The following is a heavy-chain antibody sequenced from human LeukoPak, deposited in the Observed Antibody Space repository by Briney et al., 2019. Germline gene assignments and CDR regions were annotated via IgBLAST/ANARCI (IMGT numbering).Heavy chain of an antibody. CDR1: GGSFSGYY. D-gene: IGHD1-20*01. Sequence: SETLSLTCAVYGGSFSGYYWSWIRQPPGKGLEWIGEINHSGSTNYNPSLKSRVTISVDTSKNQFSLKLSSVTAADTAVYYCARGFNWYFDYWGQGTLVTVSS. V-gene: IGHV4-34*01. CDR2: INHSGST. CDR3: ARGFNWYFDY. J-gene: IGHJ4*02.